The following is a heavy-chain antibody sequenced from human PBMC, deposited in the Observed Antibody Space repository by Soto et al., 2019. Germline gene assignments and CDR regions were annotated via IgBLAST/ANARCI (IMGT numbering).Heavy chain of an antibody. D-gene: IGHD3-10*01. CDR2: VNPIVSMS. Sequence: QVQLVQSGAEVKKPGSSVKVSCKASGDTFSFYTINWVRQAPGLGLAWMGRVNPIVSMSNYAQKFQGRAAMTANTSTNTAYMQLSTLRSETTAIYYCAASYGWGYRAFDYWRQAAMVTVSS. V-gene: IGHV1-69*02. CDR3: AASYGWGYRAFDY. J-gene: IGHJ4*02. CDR1: GDTFSFYT.